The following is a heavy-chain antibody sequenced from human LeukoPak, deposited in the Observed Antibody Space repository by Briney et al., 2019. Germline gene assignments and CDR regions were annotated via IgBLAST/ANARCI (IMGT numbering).Heavy chain of an antibody. CDR2: ISDSGGST. CDR1: GFTFSNYD. D-gene: IGHD6-19*01. V-gene: IGHV3-23*01. J-gene: IGHJ5*01. Sequence: PGGSLRLSCAASGFTFSNYDIRWVRQAPGKGLEWVSSISDSGGSTYYADSVKGRFTISRDNSKNTLYLQMTNLRAADTAVYYCAKDLSRAVAADWFDPWGQGSLVTVSS. CDR3: AKDLSRAVAADWFDP.